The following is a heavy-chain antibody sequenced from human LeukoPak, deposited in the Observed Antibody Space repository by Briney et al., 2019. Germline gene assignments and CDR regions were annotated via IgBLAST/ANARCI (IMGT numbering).Heavy chain of an antibody. CDR3: ARANWNDFDY. V-gene: IGHV3-48*02. CDR2: ISTGSSTI. D-gene: IGHD1-1*01. CDR1: GFTFSTYS. Sequence: GRPLRLSCAASGFTFSTYSMIWVRQAPGRGLEWVSYISTGSSTIHYADSVQGRFTISRDNAKNSLYLQMNSLRDEDTAVYYCARANWNDFDYWGQGTLVTVSS. J-gene: IGHJ4*02.